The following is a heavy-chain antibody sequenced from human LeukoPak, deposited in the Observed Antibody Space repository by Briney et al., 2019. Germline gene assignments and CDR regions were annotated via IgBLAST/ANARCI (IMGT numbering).Heavy chain of an antibody. V-gene: IGHV3-64*01. CDR1: GFTFSSYA. D-gene: IGHD3-10*01. CDR3: ARGYYYGSGGSDY. J-gene: IGHJ4*02. CDR2: ISSNGGST. Sequence: GGSLRLSCAASGFTFSSYAMHWVRQAPGKGLEYVSAISSNGGSTYYANSVKGRFTISRDNSKNTLYLQMGSLRAEDMAVYYCARGYYYGSGGSDYWGQGTLVTVSS.